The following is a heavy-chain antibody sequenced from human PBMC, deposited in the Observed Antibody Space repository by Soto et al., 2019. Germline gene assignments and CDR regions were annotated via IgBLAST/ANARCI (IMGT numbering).Heavy chain of an antibody. CDR1: GGSVSSGSYY. V-gene: IGHV4-61*01. Sequence: VQLQESGPGLVKPSETLSLTCTVSGGSVSSGSYYWSWIRQPPGKGLEWIGHIYYSGSTNYNPSLKSRVTISVDTSKNQFSLKLSSVTAADTAVYYCARVRSSGDSLGYWGQGTLVTVSS. CDR3: ARVRSSGDSLGY. J-gene: IGHJ4*02. CDR2: IYYSGST. D-gene: IGHD3-22*01.